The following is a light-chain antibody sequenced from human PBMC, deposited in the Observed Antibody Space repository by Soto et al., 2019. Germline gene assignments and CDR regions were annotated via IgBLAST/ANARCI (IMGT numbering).Light chain of an antibody. CDR1: QSILAY. CDR2: SAS. Sequence: IQMTQSPSSLSASVGDRVTITCRASQSILAYLNWYQVKPGKAPKLLLYSASSLQTGVPPRFSGSGSGTDFTLIISGLQADDVGSYYCQQTYATAFSFGQGTNLE. CDR3: QQTYATAFS. V-gene: IGKV1-39*01. J-gene: IGKJ2*03.